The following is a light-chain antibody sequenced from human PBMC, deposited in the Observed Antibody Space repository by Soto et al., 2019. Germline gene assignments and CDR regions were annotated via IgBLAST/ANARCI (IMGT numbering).Light chain of an antibody. CDR2: GSS. Sequence: VLTQSPGTLSLSPGERATLSCRASQSVSNNYLAWYQQKPGQAPRLLIFGSSDRATGIPDRFSGSWSGTDFTLTISRLEPEDFAVYYCQQYGSSPPYTFGQGTKLEIK. CDR1: QSVSNNY. V-gene: IGKV3-20*01. J-gene: IGKJ2*01. CDR3: QQYGSSPPYT.